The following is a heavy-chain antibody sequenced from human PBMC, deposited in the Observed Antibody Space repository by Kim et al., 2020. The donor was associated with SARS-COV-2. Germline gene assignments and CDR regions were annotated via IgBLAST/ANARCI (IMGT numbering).Heavy chain of an antibody. J-gene: IGHJ2*01. D-gene: IGHD4-17*01. CDR3: AKDTSYGDYGGVYFDL. Sequence: SVKGRFTISRDHAKNSLYLQMNSLRAEDTALYYCAKDTSYGDYGGVYFDLWGRGTLVSVSS. V-gene: IGHV3-9*01.